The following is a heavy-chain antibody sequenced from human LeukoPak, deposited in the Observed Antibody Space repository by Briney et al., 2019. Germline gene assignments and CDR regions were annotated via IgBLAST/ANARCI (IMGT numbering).Heavy chain of an antibody. D-gene: IGHD2-21*02. CDR1: GFTFSSYG. Sequence: PGRSLRLSCAASGFTFSSYGMHWVRQAPGKGLEWVAVISYDGSNKYYADSVKGRFTISRDNSKNTQYLQMNSLRAEDTAVYYCAKDFMALSAYCGGDCPYYFDYWGQGTLVTVSS. V-gene: IGHV3-30*18. J-gene: IGHJ4*02. CDR3: AKDFMALSAYCGGDCPYYFDY. CDR2: ISYDGSNK.